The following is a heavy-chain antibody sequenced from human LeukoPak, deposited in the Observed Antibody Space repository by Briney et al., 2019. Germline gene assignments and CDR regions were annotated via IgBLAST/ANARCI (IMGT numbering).Heavy chain of an antibody. CDR1: GGSTSGRY. CDR3: ARLVNYGYSDY. D-gene: IGHD3-22*01. V-gene: IGHV4-59*11. J-gene: IGHJ4*02. Sequence: PSETLSLTRSVSGGSTSGRYGTWIRQPPGKGLEWIGYIHYDGRTNYNPSFKSRVIISLDTSNNQFSLNLKSVTAADTAAYYCARLVNYGYSDYWGQGTLVTVSS. CDR2: IHYDGRT.